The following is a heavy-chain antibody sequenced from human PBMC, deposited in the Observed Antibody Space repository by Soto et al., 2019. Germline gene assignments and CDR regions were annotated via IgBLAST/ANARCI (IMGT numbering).Heavy chain of an antibody. CDR2: IIPIFGTA. Sequence: QVQLVQSGAEVKKPGSSVKVSCKASGGTFSSYAISWVRQAPGQGHAWMGGIIPIFGTANYAQKFQGRVTINADESTSTAYMELSSLRSEDTAVYYCASAPTSIVVVPAAIPWFDPRGQGTLVTVSS. J-gene: IGHJ5*02. CDR1: GGTFSSYA. CDR3: ASAPTSIVVVPAAIPWFDP. V-gene: IGHV1-69*01. D-gene: IGHD2-2*01.